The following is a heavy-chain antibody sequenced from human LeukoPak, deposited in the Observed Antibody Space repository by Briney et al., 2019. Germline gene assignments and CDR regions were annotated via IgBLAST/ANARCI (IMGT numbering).Heavy chain of an antibody. CDR1: GFVFSSFA. D-gene: IGHD4-17*01. CDR3: ARDLAYGGDY. J-gene: IGHJ4*02. CDR2: LSGSGDST. V-gene: IGHV3-23*01. Sequence: GGSLRLSCAASGFVFSSFAMTWVRQAPGKGLEWVSTLSGSGDSTHYAESVKGRFTISRDNAKNTLYLQMSSLRAEDTAVYYCARDLAYGGDYWGQGTLVTVSS.